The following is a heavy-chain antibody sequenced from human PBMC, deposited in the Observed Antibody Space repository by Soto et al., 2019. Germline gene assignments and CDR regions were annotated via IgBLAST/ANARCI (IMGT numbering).Heavy chain of an antibody. CDR1: GYSFSSYW. D-gene: IGHD3-22*01. V-gene: IGHV5-51*01. CDR2: IYPGDSTT. J-gene: IGHJ4*02. Sequence: GESLKISCKGSGYSFSSYWIAWVRQMPGKGLEWMGIIYPGDSTTRYSPSFEGQVTISADKSISTAYLQWSSLKASDTAMYYCARQDDSSFRSDYWGQGTMVTVPQ. CDR3: ARQDDSSFRSDY.